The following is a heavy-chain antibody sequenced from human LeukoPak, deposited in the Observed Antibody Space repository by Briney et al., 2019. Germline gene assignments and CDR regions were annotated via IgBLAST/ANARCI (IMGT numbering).Heavy chain of an antibody. CDR3: ATSGVGVRGVLEY. CDR1: RGSLSGSF. CDR2: IFHSGTT. D-gene: IGHD3-10*01. Sequence: SETLSLTCAVQRGSLSGSFWTWIRQPPGKGLEWIGEIFHSGTTNYKSSLKSRVTMSVDKSKNQFSLELTSVTAADTAVYYCATSGVGVRGVLEYRGQGILVTVSS. J-gene: IGHJ4*02. V-gene: IGHV4-34*12.